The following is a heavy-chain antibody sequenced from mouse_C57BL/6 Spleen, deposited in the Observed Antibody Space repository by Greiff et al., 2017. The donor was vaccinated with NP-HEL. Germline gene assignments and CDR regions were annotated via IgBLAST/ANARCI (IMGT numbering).Heavy chain of an antibody. D-gene: IGHD2-5*01. V-gene: IGHV5-17*01. CDR2: ISSGSSTI. CDR3: ASLYSNYANYAMDY. Sequence: EVQGVESGGGLVKPGGSLKLSCAASGFTFSDYGMHWVRQAPEKGLEWVAYISSGSSTIYYADTVKGRFTISRDNAKNTLFLQMTSLRSEDTAMYYCASLYSNYANYAMDYWGQGTSVTVSS. J-gene: IGHJ4*01. CDR1: GFTFSDYG.